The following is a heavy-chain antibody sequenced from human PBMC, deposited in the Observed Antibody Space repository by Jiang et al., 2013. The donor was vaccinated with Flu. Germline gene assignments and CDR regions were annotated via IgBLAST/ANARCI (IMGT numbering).Heavy chain of an antibody. D-gene: IGHD3/OR15-3a*01. V-gene: IGHV3-7*03. Sequence: VQLLESGGGLVQPGGSLRLSCAASGFIPPPPPPPPPPFNKYWMNWVRQAPGKGLEWLANIKQDGSEKSYVNSVKGRFTISRDNARNSLYLEMSSLRAEDSAVYYCARDSSRVGRDLIFGYFYGMDVWGQGTTVTVSS. J-gene: IGHJ6*02. CDR2: IKQDGSEK. CDR1: GFIPPPPPPPPPPFNKYW. CDR3: ARDSSRVGRDLIFGYFYGMDV.